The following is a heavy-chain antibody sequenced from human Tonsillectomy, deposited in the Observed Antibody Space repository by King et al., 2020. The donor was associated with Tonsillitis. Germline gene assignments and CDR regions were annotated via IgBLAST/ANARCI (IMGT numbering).Heavy chain of an antibody. V-gene: IGHV4-31*03. D-gene: IGHD1-26*01. CDR1: GASISSGGYY. J-gene: IGHJ5*02. CDR3: VREGDYSGNA. Sequence: VQLQESGPGLVKPSQTLSLTCTVSGASISSGGYYWSWIRQHPGEGLEWMGYIYYTGHTYYTPSLKSRISISVDTSKNQFSLTLSSVTAADTAVYYCVREGDYSGNAWGQGILVSVSS. CDR2: IYYTGHT.